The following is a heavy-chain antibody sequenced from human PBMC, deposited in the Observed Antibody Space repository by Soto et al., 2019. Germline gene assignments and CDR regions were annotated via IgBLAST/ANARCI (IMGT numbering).Heavy chain of an antibody. CDR2: INPNSGGT. Sequence: SVKVYCKASGYSITGYYMHWVRQATGQGLEWMGWINPNSGGTNYAQKFQGWVTMTRDTSISTAYMELSRLRSDDTAVYYCARDKSQAVAGDYYYYYGMDVWGQGTTVTVSS. CDR1: GYSITGYY. CDR3: ARDKSQAVAGDYYYYYGMDV. D-gene: IGHD6-19*01. V-gene: IGHV1-2*04. J-gene: IGHJ6*02.